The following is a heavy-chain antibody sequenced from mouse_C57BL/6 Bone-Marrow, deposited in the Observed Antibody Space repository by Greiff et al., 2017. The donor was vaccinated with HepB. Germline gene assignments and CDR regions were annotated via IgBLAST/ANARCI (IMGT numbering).Heavy chain of an antibody. CDR3: ARAPPPTRGY. J-gene: IGHJ2*01. CDR2: ISYDGSN. V-gene: IGHV3-6*01. Sequence: DVKLQESGPGLVKPSQSLSLTCSVTGYSITSGYYWNWIRQFPGNKLEWMGYISYDGSNNYNPSLKNRISITRDTSKNQFFLKLNSVTTEDTATYYCARAPPPTRGYWGQGTTLTVSS. CDR1: GYSITSGYY.